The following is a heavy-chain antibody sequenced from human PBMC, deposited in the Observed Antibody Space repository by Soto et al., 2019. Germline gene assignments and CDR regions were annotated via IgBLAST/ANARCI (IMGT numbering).Heavy chain of an antibody. J-gene: IGHJ5*02. CDR1: GFTFSSYW. V-gene: IGHV3-74*01. D-gene: IGHD5-18*01. Sequence: GGSLRLSCAASGFTFSSYWMHWVRQAPGKGLVWVSRINSDGSSTSYADSVKGRFTISRDNAKNTLYLQMNSLRAEDTAVYYCARDPTPDFPSYRFDPWGQGTLVTVSS. CDR3: ARDPTPDFPSYRFDP. CDR2: INSDGSST.